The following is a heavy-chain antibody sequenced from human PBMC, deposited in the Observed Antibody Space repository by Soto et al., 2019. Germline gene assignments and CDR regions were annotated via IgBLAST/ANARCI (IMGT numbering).Heavy chain of an antibody. CDR1: GGTFSNDI. V-gene: IGHV1-69*08. Sequence: QVQLVQSGAEVKKPGSSVKVSCKTSGGTFSNDIITWVRQAPGQGLEWMGRIIPLLDIANYAQKFQGRVTITADKSTSTAYMELNSLRSEDTAVYYCARDSPIGSTFSGYAAIDYWGQGTLVTVSS. D-gene: IGHD5-12*01. CDR3: ARDSPIGSTFSGYAAIDY. J-gene: IGHJ4*02. CDR2: IIPLLDIA.